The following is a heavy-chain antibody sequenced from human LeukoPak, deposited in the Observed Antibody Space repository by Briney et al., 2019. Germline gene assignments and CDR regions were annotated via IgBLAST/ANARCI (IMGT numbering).Heavy chain of an antibody. CDR3: ARRFCSSTSCFMWDY. CDR1: GYSFTNYW. V-gene: IGHV5-51*01. J-gene: IGHJ4*02. CDR2: IYPGDSDT. D-gene: IGHD2-2*01. Sequence: GESLKISCKGSGYSFTNYWIGWVRQMHGKGLEWMGIIYPGDSDTRYSPSFQGQVTISAGKSIKTAYLQWSSLKASDTAIYYCARRFCSSTSCFMWDYWGQGTLVTVSS.